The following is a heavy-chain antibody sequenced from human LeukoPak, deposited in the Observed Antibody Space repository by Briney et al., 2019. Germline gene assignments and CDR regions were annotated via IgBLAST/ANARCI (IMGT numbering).Heavy chain of an antibody. CDR2: MNPNSGNT. V-gene: IGHV1-8*03. CDR3: ARVPYFYDSSVEFFSFDI. CDR1: GYTFTSYD. Sequence: GASVKVSCKASGYTFTSYDINWVRQATGQGLEWMGWMNPNSGNTGYAQKFQGRVTITRNTSISTAYMELSSLRSEDTALYYCARVPYFYDSSVEFFSFDIWGQGTMVTVSS. J-gene: IGHJ3*02. D-gene: IGHD3-22*01.